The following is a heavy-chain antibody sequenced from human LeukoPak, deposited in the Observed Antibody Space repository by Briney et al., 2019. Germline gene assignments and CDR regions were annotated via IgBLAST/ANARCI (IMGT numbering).Heavy chain of an antibody. D-gene: IGHD2-21*02. Sequence: SQTLSLTCTVSGGSISSGGYYWSWIRQPPGKGLEWIGEINHSGSTNYNPSLKSRVTISVDTSKNQFSLKLSSVTAADTAVYYCARGPPYIVVVTAIGFFDYWGQGTLVTVSS. CDR1: GGSISSGGYY. CDR3: ARGPPYIVVVTAIGFFDY. J-gene: IGHJ4*02. V-gene: IGHV4-30-2*01. CDR2: INHSGST.